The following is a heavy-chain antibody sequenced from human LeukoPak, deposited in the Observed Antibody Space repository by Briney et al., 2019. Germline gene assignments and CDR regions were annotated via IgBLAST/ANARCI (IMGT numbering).Heavy chain of an antibody. V-gene: IGHV3-30*18. D-gene: IGHD3-16*01. CDR1: GFTFSSYG. CDR3: AKEVSNGGVFDS. Sequence: GSLRLSCAVSGFTFSSYGMHWVRQAPGKGLEWVAVISYDGSNKYYADSAKGRFTISRDNSKNTLSLQMNSLRAGDTAVYYCAKEVSNGGVFDSWGQGTLVTVSS. CDR2: ISYDGSNK. J-gene: IGHJ4*02.